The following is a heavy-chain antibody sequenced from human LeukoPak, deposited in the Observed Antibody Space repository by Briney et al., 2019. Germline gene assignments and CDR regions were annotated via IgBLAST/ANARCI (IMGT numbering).Heavy chain of an antibody. CDR3: ARGDDVLTGNRDWFDP. Sequence: GSLRLSCAASGYTFTGNYLHWVRQAPGQGLEWVGWIKPNSSGTNYAQKCQGRVPLTRDKSIRTACMDMSRLRSDDTAVYYCARGDDVLTGNRDWFDPWVEGRLVTDCS. D-gene: IGHD3-9*01. CDR1: GYTFTGNY. CDR2: IKPNSSGT. J-gene: IGHJ5*02. V-gene: IGHV1-2*02.